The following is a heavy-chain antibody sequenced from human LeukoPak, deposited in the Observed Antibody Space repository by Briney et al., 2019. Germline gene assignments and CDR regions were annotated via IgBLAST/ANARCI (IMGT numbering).Heavy chain of an antibody. CDR1: GFTFSSYG. CDR2: ISFDGSNK. V-gene: IGHV3-30*18. Sequence: GGSLRLSCAASGFTFSSYGMHWVRQAPGKGLEWVAVISFDGSNKYYADSVKGRFTISRDNSRNTLYLQMNSLRVEDTAVYHCAKQREGTTWSPDYWGQGTLVTVSS. J-gene: IGHJ4*02. CDR3: AKQREGTTWSPDY. D-gene: IGHD6-13*01.